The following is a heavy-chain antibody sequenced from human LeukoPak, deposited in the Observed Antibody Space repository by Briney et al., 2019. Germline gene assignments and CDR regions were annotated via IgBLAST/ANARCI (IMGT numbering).Heavy chain of an antibody. CDR2: IYYSGST. J-gene: IGHJ4*02. CDR1: GGSINSSTYY. V-gene: IGHV4-39*01. D-gene: IGHD4-23*01. CDR3: ARRARVGSYYFDY. Sequence: SETLSLTCTVSGGSINSSTYYWGWIRQPPGKGLEWIGSIYYSGSTYYNPSLKSRVTISVDTSKNQFSLKLSSVTAADTAVYYCARRARVGSYYFDYWGQGTLVTVSS.